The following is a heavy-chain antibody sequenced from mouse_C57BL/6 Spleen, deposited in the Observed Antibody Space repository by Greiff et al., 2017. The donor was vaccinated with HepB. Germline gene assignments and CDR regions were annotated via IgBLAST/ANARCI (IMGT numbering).Heavy chain of an antibody. D-gene: IGHD1-1*01. CDR2: INYDGSST. Sequence: EVKVVESEGGLVQPGSSMKLSCTASGFTFSDYYMAWVRQVPEKGLEWVAKINYDGSSTYYLDSLKSRFLISRDNAKNILYLQMSSLKSEDTATYYCARVGSSYGNYFDYWGQGTTLTVSS. V-gene: IGHV5-16*01. CDR3: ARVGSSYGNYFDY. J-gene: IGHJ2*01. CDR1: GFTFSDYY.